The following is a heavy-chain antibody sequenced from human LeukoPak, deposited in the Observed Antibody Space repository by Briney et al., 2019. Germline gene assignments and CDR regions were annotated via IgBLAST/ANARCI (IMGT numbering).Heavy chain of an antibody. CDR1: GGSISSYY. D-gene: IGHD4-11*01. CDR2: IYTSGST. J-gene: IGHJ4*02. CDR3: ARDRTTVTTPDY. Sequence: SETLSLTCTVSGGSISSYYWSWIRQPPGKGLEWIGYIYTSGSTNYNPSLKSRVTISVDTSKNQFSLKLSSVTAADTAVYYCARDRTTVTTPDYWGQGTLVTVSS. V-gene: IGHV4-4*09.